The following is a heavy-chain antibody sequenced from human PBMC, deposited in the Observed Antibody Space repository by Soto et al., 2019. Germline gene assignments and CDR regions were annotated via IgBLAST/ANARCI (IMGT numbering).Heavy chain of an antibody. CDR1: GFTFNSYA. V-gene: IGHV3-23*01. J-gene: IGHJ6*02. CDR2: VSAGGDMT. Sequence: DVQVLESGGDLVQPGGSLRLSCAASGFTFNSYAMSWVRQAPGKGLEWVSSVSAGGDMTYYSDSVKGRFTISRDNSNNALFLQMNSLRIEDTALYYCARGDRGGSGSPASYYYSGLDVWGQGTTATVS. CDR3: ARGDRGGSGSPASYYYSGLDV. D-gene: IGHD3-10*01.